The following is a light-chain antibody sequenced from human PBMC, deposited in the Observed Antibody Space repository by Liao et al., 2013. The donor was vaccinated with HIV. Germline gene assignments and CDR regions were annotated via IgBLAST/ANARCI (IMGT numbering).Light chain of an antibody. Sequence: SYVLTQPPSVSVAPGKTARITCGGNNIGSKSVHWYQQKPGQAPVLVIYKDSERPSGIPERFSGSSSGTTVTLTISGVQAEDEADYYCQSADSSGTYPDWVFGGGTKLTVL. CDR1: NIGSKS. V-gene: IGLV3-25*03. J-gene: IGLJ3*02. CDR2: KDS. CDR3: QSADSSGTYPDWV.